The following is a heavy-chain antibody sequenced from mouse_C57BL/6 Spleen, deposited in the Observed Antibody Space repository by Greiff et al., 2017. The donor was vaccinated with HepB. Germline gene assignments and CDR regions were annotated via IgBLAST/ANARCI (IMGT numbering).Heavy chain of an antibody. V-gene: IGHV5-15*01. J-gene: IGHJ1*03. Sequence: DVKLVESGGGLVQPGGSLKLSCAASGFTFSDYGMAWVRQAPRKGPEWVAFISNLAYSIYYADTVTGRFTLSRVNAKNTLYLEMSRLRSEVTAMDYCARQTTTVVATDWYFDVWGTGTTVTVSS. CDR3: ARQTTTVVATDWYFDV. D-gene: IGHD1-1*01. CDR2: ISNLAYSI. CDR1: GFTFSDYG.